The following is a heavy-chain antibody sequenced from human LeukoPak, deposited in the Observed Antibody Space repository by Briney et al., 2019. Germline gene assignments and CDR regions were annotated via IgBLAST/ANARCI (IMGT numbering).Heavy chain of an antibody. Sequence: PSETLSLTCSVSGNSISSDCYWAWIRQPPGQGLEWIGGIYHSGYTYYYPSLKSRVTLSVDTSKNQFSLRLSSVTAADTAVYYCARAPRDSNGYYMRSFDSWGQGTLVIVSS. J-gene: IGHJ4*02. D-gene: IGHD3-22*01. CDR1: GNSISSDCY. V-gene: IGHV4-38-2*02. CDR2: IYHSGYT. CDR3: ARAPRDSNGYYMRSFDS.